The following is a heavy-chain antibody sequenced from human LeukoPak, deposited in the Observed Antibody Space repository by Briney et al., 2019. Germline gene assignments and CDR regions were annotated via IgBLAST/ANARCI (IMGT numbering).Heavy chain of an antibody. D-gene: IGHD5-18*01. V-gene: IGHV4-39*01. CDR3: ARHSYGTFDY. J-gene: IGHJ4*02. CDR2: IYYSGNT. CDR1: GDSINSKSYY. Sequence: SETLSLTCTVSGDSINSKSYYWGWIRQPPGKGLEWIGSIYYSGNTYYNPSLKSRVTLSIDTSKNQFSLRLSSVTAADTAVYYCARHSYGTFDYWGQGTLVTVSS.